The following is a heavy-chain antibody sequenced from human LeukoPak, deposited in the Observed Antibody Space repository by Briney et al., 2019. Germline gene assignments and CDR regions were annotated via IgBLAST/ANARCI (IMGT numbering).Heavy chain of an antibody. V-gene: IGHV3-48*01. D-gene: IGHD2-2*01. Sequence: GGSLRLSCAASGFTFSTSSMNWVRQAPGKGVGWISYIRDSSTTIYYADSVKGRFTISRDNAKNSVYLQMDSLRAEGTAVYFCARDSRSHCGTAACYGPYFDYWGQGTLVTVSS. CDR2: IRDSSTTI. CDR3: ARDSRSHCGTAACYGPYFDY. J-gene: IGHJ4*02. CDR1: GFTFSTSS.